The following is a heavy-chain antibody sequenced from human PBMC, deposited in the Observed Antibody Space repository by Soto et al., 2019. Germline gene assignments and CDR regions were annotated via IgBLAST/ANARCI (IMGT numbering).Heavy chain of an antibody. D-gene: IGHD5-18*01. CDR1: GFTFSSYG. Sequence: QVQLVESGGGVVQPGRSLRLSCAASGFTFSSYGMHWVRQAPGKGLEWVAVISYDGSNKYYADSVKGRFTISRDNSKNTLYLQMNSLRAEDTAVYYCAKGADTAMDYWGQGTLVTVSS. CDR3: AKGADTAMDY. J-gene: IGHJ4*02. CDR2: ISYDGSNK. V-gene: IGHV3-30*18.